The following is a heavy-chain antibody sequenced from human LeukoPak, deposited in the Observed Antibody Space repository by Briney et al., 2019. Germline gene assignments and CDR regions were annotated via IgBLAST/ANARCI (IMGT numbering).Heavy chain of an antibody. J-gene: IGHJ4*02. CDR1: GGSVSSSSYF. CDR2: IDDSGST. Sequence: PSETLSLTCTVSGGSVSSSSYFWGWIRQPPGKGLDWIGSIDDSGSTYYNPSLKSRVTISVDTSKNQFSLRLSSVTAADTAVYYCARLGPRNSSGYYYYWGQETLVTVSS. D-gene: IGHD3-22*01. V-gene: IGHV4-39*01. CDR3: ARLGPRNSSGYYYY.